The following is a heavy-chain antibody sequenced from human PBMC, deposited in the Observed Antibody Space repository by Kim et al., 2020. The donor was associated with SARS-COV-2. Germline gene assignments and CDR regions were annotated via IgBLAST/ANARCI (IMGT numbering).Heavy chain of an antibody. D-gene: IGHD3-3*01. Sequence: SETLSLTCTVSGGSISSGGYYWSWIRQHPGKGLEWIGYIYYSGSTYYNPSLKSRVTISVDTSKNQFSLKLSSVTAADTAVYYCARSWGGYYPSFDYWGQGTLVTVSS. J-gene: IGHJ4*02. CDR2: IYYSGST. V-gene: IGHV4-31*03. CDR1: GGSISSGGYY. CDR3: ARSWGGYYPSFDY.